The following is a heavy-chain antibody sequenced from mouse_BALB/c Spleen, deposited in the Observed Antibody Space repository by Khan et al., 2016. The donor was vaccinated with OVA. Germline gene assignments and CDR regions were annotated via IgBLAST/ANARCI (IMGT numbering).Heavy chain of an antibody. J-gene: IGHJ2*01. Sequence: EVQLQESGPGLLKPSHSLSLTCTVTGYSITSDYAWNLIRQFPGNQLELMAYIAYSGNTTYNPSLRSRITITRDTSKNQFFLQLTSVTTEDTATYYCASERLLLRYPDYFDYWGQGTTVTVSA. V-gene: IGHV3-2*02. CDR3: ASERLLLRYPDYFDY. D-gene: IGHD1-1*01. CDR1: GYSITSDYA. CDR2: IAYSGNT.